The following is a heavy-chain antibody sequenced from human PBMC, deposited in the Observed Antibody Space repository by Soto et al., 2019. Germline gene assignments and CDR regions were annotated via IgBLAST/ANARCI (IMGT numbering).Heavy chain of an antibody. CDR2: IYYSGST. D-gene: IGHD1-26*01. J-gene: IGHJ4*02. V-gene: IGHV4-59*08. Sequence: QVQLQESGPGLVKPSETLSLTCTVSGGSISSYYWSWIRQPPGKGLEWIGYIYYSGSTNHNPSLNSRVTISVDTSNNQFSLKLSSVTAADTAVYYCARRWGAAFDYWGQGTLVTVSS. CDR3: ARRWGAAFDY. CDR1: GGSISSYY.